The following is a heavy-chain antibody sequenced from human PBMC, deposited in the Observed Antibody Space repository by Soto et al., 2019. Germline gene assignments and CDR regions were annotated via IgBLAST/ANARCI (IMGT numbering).Heavy chain of an antibody. Sequence: EVQLVESGGGLVKPGGSLRLSCAASGFTFSNAWMSWVRQAPGKGLEWVGRIKSKTDGGTTDYAAPVKGRFTISRDDSKNTLYLQMNSLKTEDTAVYYCTTEYSGYDKGPSDYWGQGNLVTVSS. CDR2: IKSKTDGGTT. D-gene: IGHD5-12*01. J-gene: IGHJ4*02. CDR3: TTEYSGYDKGPSDY. V-gene: IGHV3-15*01. CDR1: GFTFSNAW.